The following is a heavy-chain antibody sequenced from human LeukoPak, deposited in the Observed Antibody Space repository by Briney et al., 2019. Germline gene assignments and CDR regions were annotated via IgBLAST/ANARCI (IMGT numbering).Heavy chain of an antibody. CDR3: ARIDSDSTDVDY. CDR1: GYSISSGYY. CDR2: IYHSGTT. J-gene: IGHJ4*02. V-gene: IGHV4-38-2*02. D-gene: IGHD2-2*01. Sequence: PSETLSLTCSVSGYSISSGYYWGWIRQPPGKGLEWIGSIYHSGTTYYNPSLKSRVTISVDTSKNQFSLKLSSVTAADTAVYYCARIDSDSTDVDYWGQGTLVTVSS.